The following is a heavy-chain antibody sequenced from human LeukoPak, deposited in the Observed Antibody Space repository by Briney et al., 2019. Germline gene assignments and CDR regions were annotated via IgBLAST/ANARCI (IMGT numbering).Heavy chain of an antibody. J-gene: IGHJ4*02. CDR1: GGSFSGYY. CDR2: INHSGST. D-gene: IGHD6-13*01. CDR3: ARGVVAAAGRTFDF. Sequence: SETLSLTCAVYGGSFSGYYWNWIRQPPGKGLEWIGEINHSGSTNYNPSLESRVTVSLDTSKNQFSLKLSSVTAADTAVYYCARGVVAAAGRTFDFWGQGTLVTVSS. V-gene: IGHV4-34*01.